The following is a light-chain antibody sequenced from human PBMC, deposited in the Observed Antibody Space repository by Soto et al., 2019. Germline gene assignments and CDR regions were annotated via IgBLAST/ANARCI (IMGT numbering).Light chain of an antibody. Sequence: DIQMTQSPSSLSASVGDRVTITCRASQDIYNYLNWYRQKPGKAPKLLIYDASNSETGLPSRFSGSGSGTHFTLSITNLQPEDIGTYYCQQYDELPYTFGQGTKLEIK. CDR1: QDIYNY. J-gene: IGKJ2*01. CDR2: DAS. CDR3: QQYDELPYT. V-gene: IGKV1-33*01.